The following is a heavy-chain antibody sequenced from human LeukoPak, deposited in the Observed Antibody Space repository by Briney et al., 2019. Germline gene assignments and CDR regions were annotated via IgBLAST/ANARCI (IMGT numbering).Heavy chain of an antibody. CDR3: ANLGDADYGEDNY. J-gene: IGHJ4*02. CDR1: GFTSSSYG. CDR2: ISGSGGST. D-gene: IGHD4-17*01. V-gene: IGHV3-23*01. Sequence: GGTLRLSCAASGFTSSSYGMSWVRQAPGKGLEWVSAISGSGGSTYYADSVKGRFTISRDNSKNTLYLQMNSLRAEDTAVYYCANLGDADYGEDNYWGQGTLVTVSS.